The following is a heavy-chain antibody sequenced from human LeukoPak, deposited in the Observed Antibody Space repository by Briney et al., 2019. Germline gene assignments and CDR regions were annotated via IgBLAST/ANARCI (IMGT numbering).Heavy chain of an antibody. CDR1: GGSFSGYY. Sequence: SETLSLTCAVYGGSFSGYYWSWIRQPPGKGLEWIGEINHSGSTNYNPSLKSRVTIPVDTSKNQFSLKLSSVTAADTAVYYCARLLGLETRCSTSCLYYFDYWGQGTLVTVSS. D-gene: IGHD2-2*01. CDR2: INHSGST. CDR3: ARLLGLETRCSTSCLYYFDY. J-gene: IGHJ4*02. V-gene: IGHV4-34*01.